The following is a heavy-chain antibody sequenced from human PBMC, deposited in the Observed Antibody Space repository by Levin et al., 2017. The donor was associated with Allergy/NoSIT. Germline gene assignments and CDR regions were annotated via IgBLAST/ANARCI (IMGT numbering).Heavy chain of an antibody. CDR3: VVGDYDSSAYFYDGSRLRVLDY. Sequence: ASVKVSCKASGGTFSSYVISWVRQAPGQGLEWMGRIIPLLDIANYGPRFQDRVTITADTSTRTAYMELSSLRSEDTAVYYCVVGDYDSSAYFYDGSRLRVLDYWGQGTLVTVSS. J-gene: IGHJ4*02. V-gene: IGHV1-69*04. CDR1: GGTFSSYV. CDR2: IIPLLDIA. D-gene: IGHD3-22*01.